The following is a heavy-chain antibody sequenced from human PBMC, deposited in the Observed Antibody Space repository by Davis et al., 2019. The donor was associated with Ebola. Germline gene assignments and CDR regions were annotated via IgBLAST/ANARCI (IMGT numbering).Heavy chain of an antibody. Sequence: GESLKISCAASGFTFSSYAMHWVRQAPGKGLEWVAVISYDGSNKYYADSVKGRFTISRDNSKNSLYLQMNSLKTEDTAVYYCARDLGGIQLFSLRYYYYGMDVWGQGTTVTVSS. V-gene: IGHV3-30-3*01. CDR1: GFTFSSYA. D-gene: IGHD5-18*01. CDR2: ISYDGSNK. J-gene: IGHJ6*02. CDR3: ARDLGGIQLFSLRYYYYGMDV.